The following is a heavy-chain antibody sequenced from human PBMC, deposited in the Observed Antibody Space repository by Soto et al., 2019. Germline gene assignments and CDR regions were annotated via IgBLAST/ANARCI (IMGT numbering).Heavy chain of an antibody. CDR3: ARGKFYAFDI. V-gene: IGHV4-4*02. CDR1: GVSISIPNW. CDR2: IDHSGNT. Sequence: QVQLQESGPGLVNPSGTLSLTCAVSGVSISIPNWWAWVRQAPGKGLEWIGEIDHSGNTNYNPSLNRRVTISLDRSKNQFSLRLTSVAAAETAVYFCARGKFYAFDIWGQGTMVTVSS. J-gene: IGHJ3*02.